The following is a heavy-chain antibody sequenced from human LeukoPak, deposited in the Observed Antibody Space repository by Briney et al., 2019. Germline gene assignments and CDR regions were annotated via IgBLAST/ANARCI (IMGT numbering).Heavy chain of an antibody. CDR3: ARYALTENWGSLDY. CDR2: INPNSGGT. Sequence: EASVKVSCKASGYTFTGYYMHLVRQAPGQGLEWMGWINPNSGGTNYAQKFQGRVTMTRDTSISTAYMELSRLRSDDTAVYYCARYALTENWGSLDYWGQGTLVTVSS. D-gene: IGHD7-27*01. J-gene: IGHJ4*02. CDR1: GYTFTGYY. V-gene: IGHV1-2*02.